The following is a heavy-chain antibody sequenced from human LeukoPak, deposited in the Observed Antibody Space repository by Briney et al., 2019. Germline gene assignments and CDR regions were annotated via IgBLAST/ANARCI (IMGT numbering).Heavy chain of an antibody. CDR1: GYSISSGYQ. CDR2: IYHSGSA. J-gene: IGHJ5*02. D-gene: IGHD2-2*01. Sequence: PETLSLTCAVSGYSISSGYQWAWIRQPPGKTLEWIGSIYHSGSAHYNPSLKSRVTISVDRSNNQFSLRLSSVTAADTAVYYCARDPRWLTPDCTSTSCYENYFDPWGQGTLVTVSS. V-gene: IGHV4-38-2*02. CDR3: ARDPRWLTPDCTSTSCYENYFDP.